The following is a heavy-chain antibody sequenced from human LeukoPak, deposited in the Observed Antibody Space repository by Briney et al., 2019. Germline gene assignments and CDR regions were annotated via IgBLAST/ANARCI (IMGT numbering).Heavy chain of an antibody. CDR3: ARDLSDIVVVPAAVTLDY. V-gene: IGHV1-46*01. CDR1: GYTFTSYY. Sequence: GASVKVSCKASGYTFTSYYMHWVRQAPGQGVEGMGIINPSGGSTSYAQKFQGRVTMTRDTSTSTVYMELSSLRSEDTAVYYCARDLSDIVVVPAAVTLDYWGQGTLVTVSS. D-gene: IGHD2-2*01. J-gene: IGHJ4*02. CDR2: INPSGGST.